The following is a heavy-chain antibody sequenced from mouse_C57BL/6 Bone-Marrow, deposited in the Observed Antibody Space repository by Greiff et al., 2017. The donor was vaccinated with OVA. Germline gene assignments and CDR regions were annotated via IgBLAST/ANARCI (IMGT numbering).Heavy chain of an antibody. J-gene: IGHJ1*03. CDR3: TRQPLPLITTVVSTPYFDV. CDR1: GYTFTSYG. V-gene: IGHV1-81*01. D-gene: IGHD1-1*01. Sequence: QVKLQEPGAELARPGASVKLSCKASGYTFTSYGISWVKQRTGQGLEWIGEIYPRSGNTYYNEKFKGKATLTADKSSSTAYMALSSLTSEDSAVYFCTRQPLPLITTVVSTPYFDVWGTGTTVTVSS. CDR2: IYPRSGNT.